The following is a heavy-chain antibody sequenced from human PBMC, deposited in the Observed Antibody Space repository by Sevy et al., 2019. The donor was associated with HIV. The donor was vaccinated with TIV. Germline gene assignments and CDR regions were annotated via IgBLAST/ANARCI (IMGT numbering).Heavy chain of an antibody. D-gene: IGHD3-3*01. CDR3: ARMGYDFWSGRAQYFDY. Sequence: SETLSLTCAVYGGSFSGYYWSWIRQPPGKGLEWIGAINHSGSTNYNPSLKSRVTISVDTSKNQFSLKLSSVTTADTAVYYCARMGYDFWSGRAQYFDYWGQGTLVTVSS. V-gene: IGHV4-34*01. CDR2: INHSGST. J-gene: IGHJ4*02. CDR1: GGSFSGYY.